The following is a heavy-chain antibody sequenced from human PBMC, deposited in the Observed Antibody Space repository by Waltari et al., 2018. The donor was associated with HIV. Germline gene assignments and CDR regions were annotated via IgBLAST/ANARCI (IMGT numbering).Heavy chain of an antibody. CDR3: ASSGGWQQPPTR. Sequence: EVQLVESAFVQPGGSVRLSCTASGFIFSSCGMTWVRQAPGKGLEWVSSISGDGSSTNCADPFKGRFTISRDNAKNTLYLQLNSLRDEDMGVYYCASSGGWQQPPTRWGQGTLVTVSS. D-gene: IGHD6-25*01. V-gene: IGHV3-74*02. CDR1: GFIFSSCG. J-gene: IGHJ4*02. CDR2: ISGDGSST.